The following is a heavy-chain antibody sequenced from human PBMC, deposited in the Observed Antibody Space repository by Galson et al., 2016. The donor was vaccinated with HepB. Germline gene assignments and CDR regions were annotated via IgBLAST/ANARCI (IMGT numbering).Heavy chain of an antibody. CDR1: GFTFRNYG. CDR2: ISYDGINE. CDR3: TRDELRGVIRFDH. V-gene: IGHV3-30*03. Sequence: SLRLSCATSGFTFRNYGRNWVRQAPGKGLEWVAVISYDGINEYYVDSVKGRFTISRDNSKNTVYLQMNSLTVEDTAGYYCTRDELRGVIRFDHWGQGTLVAVSS. D-gene: IGHD3-10*01. J-gene: IGHJ4*02.